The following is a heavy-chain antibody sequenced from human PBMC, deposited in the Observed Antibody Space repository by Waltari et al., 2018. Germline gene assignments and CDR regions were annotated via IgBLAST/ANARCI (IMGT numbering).Heavy chain of an antibody. CDR3: ARVDSSSRFRPSDL. D-gene: IGHD3-22*01. J-gene: IGHJ3*01. V-gene: IGHV3-7*03. Sequence: EAQLVESGGGLVQPGGSLRLTCEASGFIISDSWMTWVRQAPGKAPEWVADIKKDGSETNFVDSVAGRFSISRDNDKNSLFLHMYSLRAEDTAIYYCARVDSSSRFRPSDLWGQGTVVTVSS. CDR2: IKKDGSET. CDR1: GFIISDSW.